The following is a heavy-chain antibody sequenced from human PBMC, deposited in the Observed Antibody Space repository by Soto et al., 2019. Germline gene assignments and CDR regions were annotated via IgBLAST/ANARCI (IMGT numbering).Heavy chain of an antibody. J-gene: IGHJ4*02. Sequence: GGSLRLSCAASGFTFSSYWIHWVRQAPGKGPVWVSRINNDGSSTMYADSVKGRFTISRDNAKNTLYLQMNSLRAEDTAVYYCARDRGYGTPFDYWGQGTLVTVYS. D-gene: IGHD5-12*01. CDR1: GFTFSSYW. CDR3: ARDRGYGTPFDY. V-gene: IGHV3-74*03. CDR2: INNDGSST.